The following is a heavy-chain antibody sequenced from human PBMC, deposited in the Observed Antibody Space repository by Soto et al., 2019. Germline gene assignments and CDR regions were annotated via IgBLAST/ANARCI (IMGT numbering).Heavy chain of an antibody. J-gene: IGHJ6*02. D-gene: IGHD2-21*02. Sequence: QITLKASGPTLVKPTQTLTLTCTFSAFSLSTGGVGVGWIRQPPGKALEWLALIYWDDDKRYTPSLRSRLTITKHTSKNQVVLTMTNMDPVDTATYYCIQSRCGGDCLQSYASYYFYGMDVRGQGTTVTVSS. CDR1: AFSLSTGGVG. CDR3: IQSRCGGDCLQSYASYYFYGMDV. CDR2: IYWDDDK. V-gene: IGHV2-5*02.